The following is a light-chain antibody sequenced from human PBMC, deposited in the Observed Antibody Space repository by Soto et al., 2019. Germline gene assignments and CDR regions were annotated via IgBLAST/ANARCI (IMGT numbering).Light chain of an antibody. CDR1: KLDDKY. V-gene: IGLV3-1*01. CDR3: QAWDSNNYV. J-gene: IGLJ1*01. Sequence: SYELTQPPSVSVSPGQTASITCSGDKLDDKYACWYQQKPGQSPVLVIYRDSKRPSGIPERFSGSSSGNTATLTISGTQAMDEADHYCQAWDSNNYVFGTGTKVTVL. CDR2: RDS.